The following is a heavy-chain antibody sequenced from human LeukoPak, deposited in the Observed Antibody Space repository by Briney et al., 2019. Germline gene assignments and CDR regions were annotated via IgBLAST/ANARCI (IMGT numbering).Heavy chain of an antibody. J-gene: IGHJ6*03. CDR3: AGRVGRIYGGHTYYYYYMDV. D-gene: IGHD4-23*01. CDR2: ISSSGSYI. Sequence: PGGSLLLSCSASAFTFISYSMNWVRQAPGKGLEWVSSISSSGSYIYYADSVKGRFTISRDNSKNTLYLQMNSLRAEDTAVYYCAGRVGRIYGGHTYYYYYMDVWGKGTTVTVSS. CDR1: AFTFISYS. V-gene: IGHV3-21*04.